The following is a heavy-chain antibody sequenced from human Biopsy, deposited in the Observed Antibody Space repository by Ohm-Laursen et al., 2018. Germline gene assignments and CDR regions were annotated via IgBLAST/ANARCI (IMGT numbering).Heavy chain of an antibody. V-gene: IGHV1-2*02. CDR2: INCKTGAT. CDR1: GGIFSRYV. Sequence: SVKVSCKASGGIFSRYVMSWVRQAPGQGLEWLGYINCKTGATNYAQKFQGTVTMTRDTSISTAYLALGSLRSADTAIYYCARDPLNGHKHFDYWGQGSLVTVSS. D-gene: IGHD2-8*01. J-gene: IGHJ4*02. CDR3: ARDPLNGHKHFDY.